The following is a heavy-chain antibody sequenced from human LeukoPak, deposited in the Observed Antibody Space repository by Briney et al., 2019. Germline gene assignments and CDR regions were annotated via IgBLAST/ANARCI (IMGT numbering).Heavy chain of an antibody. CDR3: ARGDYYYDSSGYPGH. CDR2: IWYDGNTK. V-gene: IGHV3-33*01. Sequence: GGSLRLSCAESGFTFSSYGMHWVRQAPGKGLEWVAVIWYDGNTKYYADSVKGRFTISRDNSKNTLYLQMNSLRAEDTAVYYCARGDYYYDSSGYPGHWGQGTLVTVSS. J-gene: IGHJ4*02. CDR1: GFTFSSYG. D-gene: IGHD3-22*01.